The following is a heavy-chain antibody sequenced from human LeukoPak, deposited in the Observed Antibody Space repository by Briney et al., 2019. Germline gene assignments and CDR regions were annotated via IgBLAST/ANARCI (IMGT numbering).Heavy chain of an antibody. V-gene: IGHV3-74*01. D-gene: IGHD1-26*01. J-gene: IGHJ4*02. CDR3: ARVLGAPYFDF. CDR2: INTDGSTT. CDR1: GFTFSNYW. Sequence: GGSLRLSCAASGFTFSNYWMHWVRQAPGKGLVWVSRINTDGSTTTYADSVKGRFTISRDNAKNTLYLQLNSLRAEDTAVYYCARVLGAPYFDFWGQGTLVTVSS.